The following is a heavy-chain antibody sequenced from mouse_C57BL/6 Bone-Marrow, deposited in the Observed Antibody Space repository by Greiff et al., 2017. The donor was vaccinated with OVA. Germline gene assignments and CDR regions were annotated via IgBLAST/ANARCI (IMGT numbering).Heavy chain of an antibody. D-gene: IGHD2-3*01. CDR2: IYPGSGST. V-gene: IGHV1-55*01. CDR3: ARWGLLGVYFDY. Sequence: QVQLKQPGAELVKPGASVKMSCKASGYTFTSYWITWGKQRPGQGLEWIGDIYPGSGSTNYNEKFKSKATLTVDTSSSTAYMQLSSLTSEDSAVYYCARWGLLGVYFDYWGQGTTLTVSS. J-gene: IGHJ2*01. CDR1: GYTFTSYW.